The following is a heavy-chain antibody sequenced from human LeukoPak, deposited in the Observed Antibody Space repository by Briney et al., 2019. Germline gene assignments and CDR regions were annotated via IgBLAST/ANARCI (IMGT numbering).Heavy chain of an antibody. CDR1: GFIFNSYA. D-gene: IGHD6-19*01. CDR2: ISGSGGET. V-gene: IGHV3-23*01. J-gene: IGHJ4*02. Sequence: PGGSLRLSCAASGFIFNSYAMTWVRQAPGKGLEWVSGISGSGGETYYADSVKGRFTISRDDSKNTLYLQMNSLRVEDTAVYHCARGISYSTGWFYFDYWGQGILVTVSS. CDR3: ARGISYSTGWFYFDY.